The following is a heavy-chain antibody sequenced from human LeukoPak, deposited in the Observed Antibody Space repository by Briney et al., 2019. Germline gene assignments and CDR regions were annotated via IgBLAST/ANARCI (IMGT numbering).Heavy chain of an antibody. CDR3: AKESTLTTAYFDY. V-gene: IGHV3-23*01. Sequence: GESLRLSCAASGFTFSNNDMGWVRQAPGKGLEWVSAITDSGTTYYADSVKSRFTISRDNSRSTLYLQVNSLSAEDTALYYCAKESTLTTAYFDYWGQGTLVTVSS. CDR2: ITDSGTT. D-gene: IGHD4-17*01. CDR1: GFTFSNND. J-gene: IGHJ4*02.